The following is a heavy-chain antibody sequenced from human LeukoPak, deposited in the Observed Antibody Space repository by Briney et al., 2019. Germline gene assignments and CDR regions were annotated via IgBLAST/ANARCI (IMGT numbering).Heavy chain of an antibody. CDR3: AKDPQQWLHPSGAFDI. CDR2: ISSSSSYI. CDR1: GFTFSSYS. V-gene: IGHV3-21*01. D-gene: IGHD6-19*01. J-gene: IGHJ3*02. Sequence: PGGSLRLSCAASGFTFSSYSMNWVRQAPGKGLEWVSSISSSSSYIYYADSVKGRFTISRDNAKNSLYLQMNSLRAEDTAVYYCAKDPQQWLHPSGAFDIWGQGTMVTVSS.